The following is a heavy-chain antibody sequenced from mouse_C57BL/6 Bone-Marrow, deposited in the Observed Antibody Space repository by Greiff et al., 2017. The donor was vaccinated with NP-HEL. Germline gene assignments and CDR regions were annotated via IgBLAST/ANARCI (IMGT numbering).Heavy chain of an antibody. CDR1: GYTFTSYG. J-gene: IGHJ1*03. D-gene: IGHD1-1*01. CDR3: ARLSYGSSYNWYFDV. V-gene: IGHV1-81*01. Sequence: VHLVESGAELARPGASVKLSCKASGYTFTSYGISWVKQRTGQGLEWIGEIYPRSGNTYYNEKFKGKATLTADKSSSTAYMELRSLTSEDSAVYFCARLSYGSSYNWYFDVWGTGTTVTVSS. CDR2: IYPRSGNT.